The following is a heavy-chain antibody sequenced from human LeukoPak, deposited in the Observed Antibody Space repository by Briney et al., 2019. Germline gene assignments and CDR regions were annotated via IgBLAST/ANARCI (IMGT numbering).Heavy chain of an antibody. CDR1: GYTFTGYY. D-gene: IGHD2-2*02. CDR3: ARDPSHYCSSTSCYKGWFDP. J-gene: IGHJ5*02. CDR2: ISAYNGNT. V-gene: IGHV1-18*04. Sequence: ASVKVSCKASGYTFTGYYMHWVRQAPGQGLEWMGWISAYNGNTNHAQKLQGRVTMTTDTSTSTAYMELRSLRSDDTAVYYCARDPSHYCSSTSCYKGWFDPWGQGTLVTVSS.